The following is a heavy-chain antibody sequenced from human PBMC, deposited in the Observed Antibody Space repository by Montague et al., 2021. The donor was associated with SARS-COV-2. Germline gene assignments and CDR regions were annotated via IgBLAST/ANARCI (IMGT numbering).Heavy chain of an antibody. CDR3: AHRPGIAVAGGAFDI. CDR2: XXWXXXK. Sequence: PALVNPTQTLTLTCTFSGFSLSTSGMCVSWIRQPPGKALEWLAXXXWXXXKYXSTSLKTRLTIAKDTSKNQVVLTMTNMDPVDTATYYCAHRPGIAVAGGAFDIWGQGTMVTVSS. V-gene: IGHV2-70*12. D-gene: IGHD6-19*01. J-gene: IGHJ3*02. CDR1: GFSLSTSGMC.